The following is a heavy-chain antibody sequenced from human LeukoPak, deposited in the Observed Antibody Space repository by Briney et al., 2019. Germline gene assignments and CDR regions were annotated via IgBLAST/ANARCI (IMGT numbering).Heavy chain of an antibody. J-gene: IGHJ5*02. D-gene: IGHD6-13*01. Sequence: SETLSLTCTVSGGSISSSSYYWGWIRQPPGKGLEWIGSIYYSGSTYYNPSLKSRVTISVDTSKNQFSLKLSSVTAADTAVYYCARELERTQLVHWFDPWGQGTLVTVSS. V-gene: IGHV4-39*07. CDR1: GGSISSSSYY. CDR3: ARELERTQLVHWFDP. CDR2: IYYSGST.